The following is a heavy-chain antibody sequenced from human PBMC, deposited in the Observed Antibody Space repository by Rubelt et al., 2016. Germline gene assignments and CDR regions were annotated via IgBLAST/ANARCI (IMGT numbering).Heavy chain of an antibody. CDR1: GFTFSSDW. J-gene: IGHJ4*02. CDR3: ARDGGWSGYYLLDY. Sequence: EVQLVESGGGLVQPGGSLRLSCAASGFTFSSDWMSWVRQAPGKGLEWVARIKQDGSGTYYVDSVKGRFTISENKAKNTQYLRMNSLRAEDTAVYYCARDGGWSGYYLLDYWGQGILVTVSS. CDR2: IKQDGSGT. D-gene: IGHD3-3*01. V-gene: IGHV3-7*04.